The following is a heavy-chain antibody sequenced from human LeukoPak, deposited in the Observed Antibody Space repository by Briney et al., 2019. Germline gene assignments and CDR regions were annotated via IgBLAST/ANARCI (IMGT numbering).Heavy chain of an antibody. V-gene: IGHV1-69*04. CDR3: VRDHDSRYFDWLFYYFDY. Sequence: GASVKVSCRASGGTFNSSVITWARQAPGQGLEWMGRIIPVVDMGNYAQKFQGRVTMTTDTSTSTAYMELRSLRSDDTAVYYCVRDHDSRYFDWLFYYFDYWGQGTLVTVSS. CDR1: GGTFNSSV. J-gene: IGHJ4*02. D-gene: IGHD3-9*01. CDR2: IIPVVDMG.